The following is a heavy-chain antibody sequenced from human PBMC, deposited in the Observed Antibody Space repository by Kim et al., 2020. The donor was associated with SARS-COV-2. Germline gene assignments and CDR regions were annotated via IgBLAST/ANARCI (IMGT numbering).Heavy chain of an antibody. Sequence: ASVKVSCKVSGDTLTDFSIQWVRQPPGKGLEWIGGFDPEEAKTTYEQTFQGRVTVTEDRSIDTAYLEFRSLRSDDTAIYYCVTARYNFWSGFHSWGQGTLVAVSS. CDR3: VTARYNFWSGFHS. CDR1: GDTLTDFS. CDR2: FDPEEAKT. D-gene: IGHD3-3*01. J-gene: IGHJ5*02. V-gene: IGHV1-24*01.